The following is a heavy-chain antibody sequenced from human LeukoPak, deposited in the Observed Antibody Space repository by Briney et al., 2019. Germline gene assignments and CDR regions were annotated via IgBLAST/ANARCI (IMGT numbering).Heavy chain of an antibody. J-gene: IGHJ4*02. D-gene: IGHD4-23*01. CDR1: GFTSSSYS. CDR2: ISSSSSYI. Sequence: KPGGSLRLSCAASGFTSSSYSMNWVRQAPGKGLEWVSSISSSSSYIYYADSVKGRFTISRDNSKNTLYLQMNSLRAEDTAVYYCANLYGGKSTVDYWGQGTLVTVSS. V-gene: IGHV3-21*04. CDR3: ANLYGGKSTVDY.